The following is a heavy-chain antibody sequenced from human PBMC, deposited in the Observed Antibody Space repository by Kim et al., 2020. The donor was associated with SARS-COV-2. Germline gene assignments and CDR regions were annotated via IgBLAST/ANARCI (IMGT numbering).Heavy chain of an antibody. CDR2: INHSGST. Sequence: SETLSLTCAVYGGSFSGYYWSWIRQPPGKGLEWIGEINHSGSTNYNPSLKSRVTISVDTSKNQFSLKLSSVTAADTAVYYCARGCSSGYSRKHYFDYWGQGTLVTVSS. D-gene: IGHD3-22*01. V-gene: IGHV4-34*01. CDR1: GGSFSGYY. J-gene: IGHJ4*02. CDR3: ARGCSSGYSRKHYFDY.